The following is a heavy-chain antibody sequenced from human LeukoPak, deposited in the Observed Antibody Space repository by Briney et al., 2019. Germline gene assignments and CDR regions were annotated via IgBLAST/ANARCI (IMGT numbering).Heavy chain of an antibody. CDR2: MNPNSGNT. CDR3: ARGRLGYDFWSGYYPIDY. CDR1: GYTFTSYE. V-gene: IGHV1-8*03. D-gene: IGHD3-3*01. J-gene: IGHJ4*02. Sequence: ASVKVSCKASGYTFTSYEINSVRQATGQGLEWRGWMNPNSGNTGYAQKFQGRVTITRNTSISTAYMELSSLRSEDTAVYYCARGRLGYDFWSGYYPIDYWGQGTLVTASS.